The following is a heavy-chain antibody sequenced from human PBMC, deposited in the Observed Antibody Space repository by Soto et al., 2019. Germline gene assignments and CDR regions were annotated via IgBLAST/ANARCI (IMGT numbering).Heavy chain of an antibody. CDR1: GISISTNNW. CDR2: IYHTWST. J-gene: IGHJ4*02. V-gene: IGHV4-4*02. CDR3: ARDGAGYSGLLHY. Sequence: QVQLQESGPGLVKPSGTLSLTCAVSGISISTNNWWSWVRQSPGKGLEGIGEIYHTWSTNYNPSLKSRVTLSVDKSKNQFSVKVMYVPAADTDVYYCARDGAGYSGLLHYWGQGAPVLVSS. D-gene: IGHD1-26*01.